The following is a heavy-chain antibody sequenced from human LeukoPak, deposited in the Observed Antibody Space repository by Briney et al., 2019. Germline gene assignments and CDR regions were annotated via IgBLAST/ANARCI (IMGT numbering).Heavy chain of an antibody. CDR1: GFTFSSYD. V-gene: IGHV3-21*01. D-gene: IGHD6-19*01. CDR3: ARGTLGAWGW. Sequence: GGSLRLSCAVSGFTFSSYDMNWVRLAPGKGLEWVSSISSSSNYIHYADSVKDRFTISRDNAKNSLYLRMNSLRAEDTAVYFCARGTLGAWGWWGQGTLVTVSA. CDR2: ISSSSNYI. J-gene: IGHJ4*02.